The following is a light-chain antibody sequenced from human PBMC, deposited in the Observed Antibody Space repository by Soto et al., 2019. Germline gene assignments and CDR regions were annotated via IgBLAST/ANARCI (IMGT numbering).Light chain of an antibody. CDR1: QSVSSS. J-gene: IGKJ2*01. V-gene: IGKV3-20*01. CDR2: GAS. Sequence: EIVLTQSPGTLSLSPGERATRSCRASQSVSSSLAWYQYKPGQAPRLLIHGASSRATGIPDRFSGSGSGTDFTRTISSLEPEDVAVYYCHQYDDSHMYTFGQGTKLEIK. CDR3: HQYDDSHMYT.